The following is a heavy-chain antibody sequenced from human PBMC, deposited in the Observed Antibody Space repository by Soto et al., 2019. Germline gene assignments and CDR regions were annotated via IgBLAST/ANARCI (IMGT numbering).Heavy chain of an antibody. V-gene: IGHV3-23*01. D-gene: IGHD2-2*01. Sequence: GGSLRLSCAASGFTFSSYAMSWVRQAPGKGLEWVSAISGSGGSTYYADSVKGRFTISRDNSKNTLYLQMNSLRAEDTAVYYCAKAVVPAAMAHNWFDPWGQGTLVTVSS. CDR3: AKAVVPAAMAHNWFDP. CDR2: ISGSGGST. J-gene: IGHJ5*02. CDR1: GFTFSSYA.